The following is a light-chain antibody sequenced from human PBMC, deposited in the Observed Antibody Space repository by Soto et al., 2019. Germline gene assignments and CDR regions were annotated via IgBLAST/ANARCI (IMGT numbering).Light chain of an antibody. V-gene: IGKV3D-15*01. Sequence: EIVMTQSPATLSESLGDRATLSCRASQSVRSDLAWYQQKPGQAPKLVIYDTFSRASGVPSRISGSGSGTEFTLTISSLQSEDFAVYYCQQCNSSPLTSGPGTKVDI. CDR3: QQCNSSPLT. J-gene: IGKJ3*01. CDR1: QSVRSD. CDR2: DTF.